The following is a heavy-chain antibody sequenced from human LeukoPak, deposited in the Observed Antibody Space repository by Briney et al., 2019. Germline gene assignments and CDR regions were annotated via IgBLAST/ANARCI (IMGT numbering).Heavy chain of an antibody. CDR3: ARHRDYYDT. Sequence: PSETLSLTCTVSGASINNNVWTWIRQPPGKGLEWIGYIYSSGSANYNPSLKSRVIISGDTSKNQISLNLTYVTAADTAVYFCARHRDYYDTWGHGTLVTVSS. CDR1: GASINNNV. CDR2: IYSSGSA. V-gene: IGHV4-59*08. D-gene: IGHD3-22*01. J-gene: IGHJ4*01.